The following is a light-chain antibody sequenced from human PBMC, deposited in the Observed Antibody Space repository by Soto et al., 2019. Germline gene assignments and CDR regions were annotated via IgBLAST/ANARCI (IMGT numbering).Light chain of an antibody. CDR2: DVS. CDR3: CSYAGSYTGV. J-gene: IGLJ1*01. CDR1: SGDVGSYNF. V-gene: IGLV2-11*01. Sequence: QSALTQPRSVSGSPGQSITISCTGTSGDVGSYNFVSWYQQHPGKAPKLMIYDVSKRPSGVPDRFSGSKSGNTASLTISGLQAEDEADYYCCSYAGSYTGVFGTGTKVTVL.